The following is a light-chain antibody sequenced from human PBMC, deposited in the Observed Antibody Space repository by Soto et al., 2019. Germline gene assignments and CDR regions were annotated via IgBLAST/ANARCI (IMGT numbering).Light chain of an antibody. CDR2: RND. Sequence: QSVLTQPPSASGTPGQRVTISCSGSSSNIGSNTVNWYQQLPGTAPKLLVYRNDQRPSGVPDRFSGSKSGTSASLAISGLRSEDEADYYCVTWDDSLSTVVFGGGTQLTVL. CDR3: VTWDDSLSTVV. CDR1: SSNIGSNT. J-gene: IGLJ2*01. V-gene: IGLV1-47*01.